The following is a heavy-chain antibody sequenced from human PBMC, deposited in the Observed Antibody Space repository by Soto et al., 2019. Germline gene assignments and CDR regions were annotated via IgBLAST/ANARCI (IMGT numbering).Heavy chain of an antibody. CDR1: GFTVSSNY. CDR2: IYSGGST. J-gene: IGHJ6*03. Sequence: SLRLSCAASGFTVSSNYMSWVRQAPGKGLEWVSVIYSGGSTYYADSVKGRLTISRDNSKNTLYLQMNSLRAEDTAVYYCARGSTSQNYYYYYYMDVWGKGTTVTVSS. V-gene: IGHV3-66*01. D-gene: IGHD2-2*01. CDR3: ARGSTSQNYYYYYYMDV.